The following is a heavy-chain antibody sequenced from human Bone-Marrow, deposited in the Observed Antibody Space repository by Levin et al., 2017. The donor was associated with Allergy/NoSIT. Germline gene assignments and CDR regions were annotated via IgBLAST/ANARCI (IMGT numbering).Heavy chain of an antibody. D-gene: IGHD6-19*01. CDR2: NSDNGDST. CDR1: RFTFSSYA. V-gene: IGHV3-23*01. J-gene: IGHJ2*01. Sequence: GGSLRLSCAASRFTFSSYAMSWVRQAPGKGLEWVSGNSDNGDSTHYADSVKGRFTISRDNSKNTLYLQMSSLRAEDTAVYYCAKASPAVAGTLWYFDLWGRGTLVTVSS. CDR3: AKASPAVAGTLWYFDL.